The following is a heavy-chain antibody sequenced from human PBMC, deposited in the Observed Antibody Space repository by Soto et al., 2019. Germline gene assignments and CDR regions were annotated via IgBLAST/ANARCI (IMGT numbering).Heavy chain of an antibody. CDR1: GFTFSTYD. J-gene: IGHJ2*01. V-gene: IGHV3-23*01. CDR3: AKDASVTTSGWYFDL. D-gene: IGHD4-17*01. Sequence: EVQLLQSGGDLVQPGGSLRLSCAASGFTFSTYDMTWVRQAPGKGLEWVSSISDSGDSTFYADSVKGRFTISRDNSKNTLYLQMNSLRVEDTAEYYCAKDASVTTSGWYFDLWGRGTLVTVSS. CDR2: ISDSGDST.